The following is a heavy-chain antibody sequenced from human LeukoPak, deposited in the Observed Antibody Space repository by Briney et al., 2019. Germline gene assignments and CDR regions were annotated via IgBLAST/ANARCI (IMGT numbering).Heavy chain of an antibody. D-gene: IGHD2-15*01. CDR3: TRHVKVYSYFDY. CDR2: IRSKANSYAT. Sequence: GGSLKLSCAASGFTLSDSAMHWVRQASGKGLEWVGRIRSKANSYATTYAASVKGRFTISRDDSKNTAYLQMNSLKTEDTAVYYCTRHVKVYSYFDYWGQGTLVTVSS. J-gene: IGHJ4*02. CDR1: GFTLSDSA. V-gene: IGHV3-73*01.